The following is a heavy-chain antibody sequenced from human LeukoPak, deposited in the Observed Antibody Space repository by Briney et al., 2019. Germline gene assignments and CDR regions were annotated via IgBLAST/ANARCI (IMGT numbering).Heavy chain of an antibody. Sequence: PSETLSLTCTVSGGSISSYYWSWIRQPAGKGLEWIGRVYTSGSTNYNPSLKSRVTMSVDTSKNQFSLKLSSVTAADTAVYYCAALKYSSGWYEWYFDLWGRGTLVTVSS. CDR3: AALKYSSGWYEWYFDL. D-gene: IGHD6-19*01. CDR2: VYTSGST. V-gene: IGHV4-4*07. CDR1: GGSISSYY. J-gene: IGHJ2*01.